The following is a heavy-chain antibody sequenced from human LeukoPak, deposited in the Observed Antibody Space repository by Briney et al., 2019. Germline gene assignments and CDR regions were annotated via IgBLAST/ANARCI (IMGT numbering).Heavy chain of an antibody. D-gene: IGHD6-19*01. CDR2: INPNSGGT. Sequence: ASVKVSRKASGYTFTGYYMHWVRQAPGQGLEWMGWINPNSGGTNYAQKFQGWVTMTRDTSISIAYMELSRLRSDDTAVYYCARDRIAVAGMRYFDYWGQGTLVTVSS. CDR1: GYTFTGYY. CDR3: ARDRIAVAGMRYFDY. V-gene: IGHV1-2*04. J-gene: IGHJ4*02.